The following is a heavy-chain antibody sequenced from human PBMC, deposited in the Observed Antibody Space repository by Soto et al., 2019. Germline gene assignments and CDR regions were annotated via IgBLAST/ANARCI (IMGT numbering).Heavy chain of an antibody. J-gene: IGHJ6*02. V-gene: IGHV1-46*01. CDR2: INPSGGST. CDR3: ARVSSSIGDILTGYYRNTYYYYGMDV. Sequence: ASVKVSCKASGYTFTSYYMHWVRQAPGQGLEWMGIINPSGGSTSYAQKFQGRVTMTRDTSTSTVYMELSSLRSEDTAVYYCARVSSSIGDILTGYYRNTYYYYGMDVWGQGTTVTAP. CDR1: GYTFTSYY. D-gene: IGHD3-9*01.